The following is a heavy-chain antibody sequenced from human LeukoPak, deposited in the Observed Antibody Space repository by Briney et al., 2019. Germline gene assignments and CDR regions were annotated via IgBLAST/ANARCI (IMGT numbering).Heavy chain of an antibody. Sequence: SESLSLTRTVSGGSISGSYWSWIRQPPGKGLEWIAYMYNSGSTNYNPSLKSRVTISIDTSKNQFSLKLSSLTAADAAIYYCARGIESYGDYDYWGQGILVTVSS. CDR2: MYNSGST. CDR3: ARGIESYGDYDY. CDR1: GGSISGSY. V-gene: IGHV4-59*01. J-gene: IGHJ4*02. D-gene: IGHD4-17*01.